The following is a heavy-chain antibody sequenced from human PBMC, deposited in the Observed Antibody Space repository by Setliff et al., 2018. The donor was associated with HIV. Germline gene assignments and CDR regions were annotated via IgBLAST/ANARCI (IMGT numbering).Heavy chain of an antibody. D-gene: IGHD6-13*01. CDR3: AHAHPYSSSWYWGFFFDY. V-gene: IGHV2-5*02. Sequence: ESGPTLVNPTQTLTLTCTFSGFSLSTSGVGVGWIRQPPGKALEWLALIYWDDDKRYSPSLKSRLTITKDTSKNQVVLTMANMDPVDTGTYYCAHAHPYSSSWYWGFFFDYWGQGTLVTVSS. CDR1: GFSLSTSGVG. J-gene: IGHJ4*02. CDR2: IYWDDDK.